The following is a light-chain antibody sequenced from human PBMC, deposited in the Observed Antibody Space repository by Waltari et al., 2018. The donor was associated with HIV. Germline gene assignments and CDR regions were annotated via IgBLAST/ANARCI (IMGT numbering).Light chain of an antibody. V-gene: IGKV4-1*01. Sequence: DIVMTQSPDSMAVFLGERATINCKSSQSVLYSSNNKNYLAWYQQKPGQPPKLLMYWAPTRESGVPDRFSGSGSGTAFTLTISSLQAEDVAVYYCHQYYSTPPTFGQGTKVEIK. J-gene: IGKJ1*01. CDR1: QSVLYSSNNKNY. CDR3: HQYYSTPPT. CDR2: WAP.